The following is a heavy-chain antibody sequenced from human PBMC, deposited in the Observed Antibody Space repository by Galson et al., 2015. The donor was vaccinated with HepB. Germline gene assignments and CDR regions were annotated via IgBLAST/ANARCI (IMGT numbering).Heavy chain of an antibody. D-gene: IGHD6-13*01. J-gene: IGHJ2*01. Sequence: GLEWVSVIYSGGSPYYADSVKGRFTISRDNSKNTLYLQMNSLRAEDTAVYYCARDGYSSSWYVRYFDLWGRGTLVTVSS. CDR2: IYSGGSP. CDR3: ARDGYSSSWYVRYFDL. V-gene: IGHV3-66*01.